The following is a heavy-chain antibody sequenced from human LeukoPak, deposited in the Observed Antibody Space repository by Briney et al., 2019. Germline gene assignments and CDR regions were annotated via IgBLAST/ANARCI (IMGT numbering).Heavy chain of an antibody. CDR3: ARVGSDDSSGWRSYYFDY. D-gene: IGHD3-22*01. Sequence: SETLSLTCTVSGGSISSSSYYWGWIRQPPGKGLEWIGSIYYSGSTYYNPSLKSRVTISVDTSKNQFSLKLSSVTAADTAVYYCARVGSDDSSGWRSYYFDYWGQGTLVTVSS. CDR1: GGSISSSSYY. V-gene: IGHV4-39*07. CDR2: IYYSGST. J-gene: IGHJ4*02.